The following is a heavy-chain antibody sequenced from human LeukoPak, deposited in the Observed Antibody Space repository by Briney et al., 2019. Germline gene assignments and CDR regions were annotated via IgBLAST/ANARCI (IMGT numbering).Heavy chain of an antibody. CDR1: GFTFTSSA. CDR3: AALGATTGAFDI. V-gene: IGHV1-58*01. J-gene: IGHJ3*02. D-gene: IGHD1-26*01. Sequence: GASVKVSCKASGFTFTSSAVQWVRQARGQRLEWIGWIVVGSGNTNYAQKFQERVSIIRDMSTSRAYMELSSLRFEDTAVYYCAALGATTGAFDIWGQGTMVTVSS. CDR2: IVVGSGNT.